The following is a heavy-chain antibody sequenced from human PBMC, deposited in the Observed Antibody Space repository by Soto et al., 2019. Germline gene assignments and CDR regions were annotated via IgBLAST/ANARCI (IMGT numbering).Heavy chain of an antibody. D-gene: IGHD2-2*02. CDR3: ARNPGRVVPAAIPYYYGMDV. V-gene: IGHV4-39*01. CDR2: IYYSGST. CDR1: GGSISSSSYY. Sequence: PSATQSLTCTVSGGSISSSSYYWGWIRQPPGKGLEWIGSIYYSGSTYYNPSLKSRVTISVDTSKNQFSLKLSSVTAADTAVYYCARNPGRVVPAAIPYYYGMDVWGQGTTVTVSS. J-gene: IGHJ6*02.